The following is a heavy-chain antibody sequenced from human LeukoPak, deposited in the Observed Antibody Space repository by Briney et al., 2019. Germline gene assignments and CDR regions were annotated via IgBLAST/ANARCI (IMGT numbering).Heavy chain of an antibody. J-gene: IGHJ3*02. Sequence: GGSLRLSCAASGFTVSSNYMSWVRKAPGKGLEWVSVIYSGGSTYYADSVKGRFTISRDNSKNTLYLQMNSLRAEDTAVYYCARDLVWAFDIWGQGTMVTVSS. CDR3: ARDLVWAFDI. D-gene: IGHD6-6*01. V-gene: IGHV3-66*02. CDR2: IYSGGST. CDR1: GFTVSSNY.